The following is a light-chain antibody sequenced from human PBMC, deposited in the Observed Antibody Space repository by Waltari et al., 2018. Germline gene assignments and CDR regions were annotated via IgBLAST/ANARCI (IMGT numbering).Light chain of an antibody. CDR2: DVN. CDR3: CSYAGSALRV. V-gene: IGLV2-11*01. J-gene: IGLJ3*02. CDR1: SSDVGGYKY. Sequence: QSALTQPRSVSGSPGPSVTISCPGTSSDVGGYKYFSWYQQHPGKAPQLSIYDVNRRPAGVPDLFSGSKSGNTASLTISGLQAEDEADYYCCSYAGSALRVFGGGTKLTVL.